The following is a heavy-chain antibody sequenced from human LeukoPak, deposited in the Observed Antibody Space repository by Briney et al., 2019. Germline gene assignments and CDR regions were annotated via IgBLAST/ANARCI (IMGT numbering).Heavy chain of an antibody. CDR3: AEDRDFYDSNILHY. CDR2: IYSGGST. J-gene: IGHJ4*02. Sequence: PGGSLRLSCAASGFTVSSNYMRWVRQAPGQGLEWVSVIYSGGSTYYADSVKGRFTISSENSKNRLYLQVNSLRADDKAVYYCAEDRDFYDSNILHYWGQGTLVTVSS. D-gene: IGHD3-22*01. V-gene: IGHV3-53*05. CDR1: GFTVSSNY.